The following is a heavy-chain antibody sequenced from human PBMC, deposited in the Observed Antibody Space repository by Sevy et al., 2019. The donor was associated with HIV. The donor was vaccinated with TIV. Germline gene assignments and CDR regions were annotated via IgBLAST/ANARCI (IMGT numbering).Heavy chain of an antibody. CDR1: GYSFTSHW. CDR2: IFPHDSDT. CDR3: ATSRSGYFDSSGYYIY. Sequence: GESLKISCQGSGYSFTSHWIGWVRHMPGKGLVWMGLIFPHDSDTRYSPSFQGQVTFSADKSINTAYLQWSSLKASDTAMYYCATSRSGYFDSSGYYIYWGQRTLVTVSS. J-gene: IGHJ4*02. V-gene: IGHV5-51*01. D-gene: IGHD3-22*01.